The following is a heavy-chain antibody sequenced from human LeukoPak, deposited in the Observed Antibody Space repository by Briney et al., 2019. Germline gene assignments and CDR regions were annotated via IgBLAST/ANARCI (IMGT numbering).Heavy chain of an antibody. CDR2: ISSSSSTI. J-gene: IGHJ4*02. V-gene: IGHV3-48*01. Sequence: GGSLRLSCAASGFTFSSYSMNWVRQAPGKGLEWVSYISSSSSTIYYADSVKGRFTISRDNAKNSLHLQMNSLRAEDTAVYYCARDTHYDFWSGYYGRDYFDYWGQGTLVTVSS. CDR1: GFTFSSYS. CDR3: ARDTHYDFWSGYYGRDYFDY. D-gene: IGHD3-3*01.